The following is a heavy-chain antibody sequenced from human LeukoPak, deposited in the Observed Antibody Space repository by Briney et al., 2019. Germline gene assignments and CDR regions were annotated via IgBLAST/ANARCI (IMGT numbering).Heavy chain of an antibody. CDR2: INHSGST. D-gene: IGHD3-9*01. V-gene: IGHV4-34*01. CDR1: GGSFSGYY. J-gene: IGHJ5*02. Sequence: SETLSLTCAVYGGSFSGYYWSWIRQPPGKGLEWIGEINHSGSTNYNPSLKSRVTISVDTSKNQFSLNLSSVTAADSAVYYCARALPLYYDILTGYSAWGQGTLVTVSS. CDR3: ARALPLYYDILTGYSA.